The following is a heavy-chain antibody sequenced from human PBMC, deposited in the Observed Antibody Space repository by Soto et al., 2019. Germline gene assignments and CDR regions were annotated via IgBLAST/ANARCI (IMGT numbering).Heavy chain of an antibody. D-gene: IGHD3-10*01. J-gene: IGHJ4*02. Sequence: SGGSLRLSCAASGFTFSRFELHWVRQAPGKGLEWISYISSSGSTAYYASSVEGRFTISRDNANNSVYQQMDSLRAEDTALYYCTRAAWFPYLSFYWGQGALVTVSS. CDR2: ISSSGSTA. CDR3: TRAAWFPYLSFY. CDR1: GFTFSRFE. V-gene: IGHV3-48*03.